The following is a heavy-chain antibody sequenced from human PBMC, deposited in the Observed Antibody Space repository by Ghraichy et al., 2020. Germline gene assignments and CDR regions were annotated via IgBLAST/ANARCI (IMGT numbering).Heavy chain of an antibody. V-gene: IGHV3-9*01. CDR3: GKDIGAAGIGIYYGLDV. CDR1: GFTFDDYA. CDR2: ISWNSGNI. D-gene: IGHD6-13*01. Sequence: LSLTCAASGFTFDDYAIHWVRQAPGKGLEWVSGISWNSGNIGYADSVKGRFTISRDNAKNSLYLQMNSLRTEDTALYYCGKDIGAAGIGIYYGLDVWGQGTTVTVSS. J-gene: IGHJ6*02.